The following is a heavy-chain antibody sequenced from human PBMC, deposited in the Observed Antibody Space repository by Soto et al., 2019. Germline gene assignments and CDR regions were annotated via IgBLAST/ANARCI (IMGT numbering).Heavy chain of an antibody. CDR3: AIRLGELSPDLSTRNAFDI. J-gene: IGHJ3*02. D-gene: IGHD3-16*02. CDR1: GGTFSSYA. CDR2: IIPIFGTA. Sequence: ASVKVSCKASGGTFSSYAISWVRQAPGQGLEWMGGIIPIFGTANYAQKFQGRVTITADESTSTAYMELSSLRSEDTAVYYCAIRLGELSPDLSTRNAFDIWGQGTMVTVSS. V-gene: IGHV1-69*13.